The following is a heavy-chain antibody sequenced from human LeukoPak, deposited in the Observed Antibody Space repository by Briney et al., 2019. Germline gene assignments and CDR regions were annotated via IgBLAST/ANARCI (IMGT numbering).Heavy chain of an antibody. J-gene: IGHJ6*03. CDR2: IYYSGST. CDR1: GGSISSSSYY. Sequence: SETLSLTCTVSGGSISSSSYYWGWIRQPPGKGLEWIGSIYYSGSTYYNPSLKSRVTISVDTSKNQFSLKLSSVTAADTAVYYCARPNSSSPRRYYYYYMDVWGKGTTVTVSS. D-gene: IGHD6-13*01. CDR3: ARPNSSSPRRYYYYYMDV. V-gene: IGHV4-39*01.